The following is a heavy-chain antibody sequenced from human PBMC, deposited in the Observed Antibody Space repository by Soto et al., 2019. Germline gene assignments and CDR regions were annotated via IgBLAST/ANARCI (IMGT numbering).Heavy chain of an antibody. J-gene: IGHJ4*02. V-gene: IGHV3-66*01. D-gene: IGHD4-17*01. Sequence: GGSLRLSCAASGFTVSSNYMSWVRQAPGKGLEWVSVIYSGGSTYYADSVKGRFTISRDNSKNTLYLQMNSLRAEDTAVYYCARGFHGDYEFDYWGQGTLVTVSS. CDR1: GFTVSSNY. CDR2: IYSGGST. CDR3: ARGFHGDYEFDY.